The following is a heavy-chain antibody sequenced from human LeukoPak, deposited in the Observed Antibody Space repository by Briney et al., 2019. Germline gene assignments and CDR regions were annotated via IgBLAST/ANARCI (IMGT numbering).Heavy chain of an antibody. J-gene: IGHJ5*02. CDR3: ARVSVELSNWFDP. CDR2: IYYSGST. D-gene: IGHD4-23*01. CDR1: GGSISSGDYY. V-gene: IGHV4-30-4*08. Sequence: PSQTLSLTCTVSGGSISSGDYYWSWIRQPPGKGLEWNGYIYYSGSTYYNPSLKSRVTISVDTSKNQFSLKLSSVTAADTAVYYCARVSVELSNWFDPWGQGTLVTVSS.